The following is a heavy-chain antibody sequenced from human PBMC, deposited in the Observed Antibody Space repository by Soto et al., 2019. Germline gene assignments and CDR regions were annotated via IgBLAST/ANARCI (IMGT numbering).Heavy chain of an antibody. CDR1: GGSISSSSYY. J-gene: IGHJ4*02. CDR2: IYYSGST. V-gene: IGHV4-39*01. CDR3: ARPGPGYSSGWYLD. Sequence: SETLSLTCTVSGGSISSSSYYWGWIRQPPGKGLEWIGSIYYSGSTYYNPSLKSRVTISVDTSKNHFSLKLSSVTAADTAVYYCARPGPGYSSGWYLDWGQGTLVTVSS. D-gene: IGHD6-19*01.